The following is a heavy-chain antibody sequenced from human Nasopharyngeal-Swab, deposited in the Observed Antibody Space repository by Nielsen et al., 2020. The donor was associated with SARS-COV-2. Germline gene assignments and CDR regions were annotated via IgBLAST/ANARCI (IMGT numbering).Heavy chain of an antibody. CDR1: RGTFSSYS. V-gene: IGHV1-69*06. Sequence: SSVNVSCKDSRGTFSSYSICLVRQAPGEALEWMGGIIPIFGTANYAQKFQRRVTITADKSTSTAYMELSSLRSEDTAVYYCAREGDIVVVAAARGYYGMDVWGQGTTVTVSS. CDR2: IIPIFGTA. D-gene: IGHD2-2*01. CDR3: AREGDIVVVAAARGYYGMDV. J-gene: IGHJ6*02.